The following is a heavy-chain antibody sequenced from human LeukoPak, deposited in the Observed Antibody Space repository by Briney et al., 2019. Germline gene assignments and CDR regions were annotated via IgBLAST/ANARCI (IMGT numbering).Heavy chain of an antibody. J-gene: IGHJ4*02. CDR1: GYSISSGYY. V-gene: IGHV4-38-2*02. CDR3: AQEGVAMVRGVLFDY. CDR2: IYHSGST. Sequence: SETLSLTCTVSGYSISSGYYWGWIRQPPGKGLEWIGSIYHSGSTYYNPSLKSRVTISVDTSKNQLSLNLSSVTAADTAVYYCAQEGVAMVRGVLFDYWGQGTLVTVSS. D-gene: IGHD3-10*01.